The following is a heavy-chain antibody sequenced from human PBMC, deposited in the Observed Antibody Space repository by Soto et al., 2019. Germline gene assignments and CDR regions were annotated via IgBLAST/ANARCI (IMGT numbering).Heavy chain of an antibody. CDR1: TDSMINRCCY. CDR3: ARWVEVSLDYFDS. Sequence: ILSLTCTVSTDSMINRCCYWSWVRQSPGKGLEWIGHAFHSGRTHFNPSLSSRATISVDTSKNQFSLYLRSVTAADTAVYYCARWVEVSLDYFDSWGQGIPVTSPQ. V-gene: IGHV4-31*03. J-gene: IGHJ4*02. CDR2: AFHSGRT. D-gene: IGHD1-1*01.